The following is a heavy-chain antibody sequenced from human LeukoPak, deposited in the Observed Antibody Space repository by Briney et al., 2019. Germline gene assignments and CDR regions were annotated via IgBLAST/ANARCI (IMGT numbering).Heavy chain of an antibody. J-gene: IGHJ4*02. CDR3: AREGVGESHDY. D-gene: IGHD1-26*01. Sequence: PGGSLRLSCAASGFTFSSYSMNWVRQAPGKGLEWVSYISSSSSTIYYADSVKGRFTIDGDNSKNTVYLQMNSLRADDTAIYSCAREGVGESHDYWGQGTLVTVSS. CDR1: GFTFSSYS. CDR2: ISSSSSTI. V-gene: IGHV3-48*04.